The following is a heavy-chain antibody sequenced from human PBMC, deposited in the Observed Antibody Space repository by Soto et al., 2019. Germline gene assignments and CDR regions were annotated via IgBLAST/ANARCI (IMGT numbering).Heavy chain of an antibody. Sequence: XETLSLTCTVSGGSISSYYWSWIRQPPGKGLEWIGYIYYSGSTNYNPSLKSRVTISVDTSKNQFSLKLSSVTAADTAVYYCARIGDYYGSGSYYNDWFDHWGQGTLVTVSS. D-gene: IGHD3-10*01. CDR3: ARIGDYYGSGSYYNDWFDH. J-gene: IGHJ5*02. CDR1: GGSISSYY. V-gene: IGHV4-59*01. CDR2: IYYSGST.